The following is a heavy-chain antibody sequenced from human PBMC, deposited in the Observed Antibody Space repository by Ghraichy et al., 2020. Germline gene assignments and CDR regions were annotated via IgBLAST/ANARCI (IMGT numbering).Heavy chain of an antibody. D-gene: IGHD3-22*01. CDR3: ARDTYYDSSGYPGPNWFDP. Sequence: ASVKVSCKASGYTFTSYGISWVRQAPGQGLEWMGWISAYNGNTNYAQKLQGRVTMTTDTSTSTAYMELRSLRSDDTAVYYCARDTYYDSSGYPGPNWFDPWGQGTLVTVSS. CDR1: GYTFTSYG. CDR2: ISAYNGNT. J-gene: IGHJ5*02. V-gene: IGHV1-18*01.